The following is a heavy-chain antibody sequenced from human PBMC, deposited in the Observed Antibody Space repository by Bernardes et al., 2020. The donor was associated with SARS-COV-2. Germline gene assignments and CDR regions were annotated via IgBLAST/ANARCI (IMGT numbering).Heavy chain of an antibody. CDR2: ISGSGGNT. D-gene: IGHD1-1*01. Sequence: GSLRLSCAPSGFTFSNYAMSWVRPAPGKGLEWVSAISGSGGNTYYADSVKGRFTISRDNSKNTLYLQMNSLRAEDTAVYYCAKEGYNWNDVNWFDPWGQGTLVTVSS. CDR3: AKEGYNWNDVNWFDP. J-gene: IGHJ5*02. CDR1: GFTFSNYA. V-gene: IGHV3-23*01.